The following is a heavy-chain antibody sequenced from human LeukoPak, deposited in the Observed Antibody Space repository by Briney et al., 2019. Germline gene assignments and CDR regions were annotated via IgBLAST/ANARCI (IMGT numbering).Heavy chain of an antibody. J-gene: IGHJ4*02. D-gene: IGHD4-17*01. Sequence: SETLSLTCTVSGGSISSGAYYWSWIRQPPGKGLEWIGYIYYSGSTYYNPSLKSRVTISVDTSKNQFSLKLSSVTAADTAVYYCARGVGTVTTFDYWGQGTLVTVSS. V-gene: IGHV4-30-4*01. CDR3: ARGVGTVTTFDY. CDR1: GGSISSGAYY. CDR2: IYYSGST.